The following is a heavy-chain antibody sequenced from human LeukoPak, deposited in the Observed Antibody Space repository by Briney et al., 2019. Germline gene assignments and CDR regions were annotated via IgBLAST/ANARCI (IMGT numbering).Heavy chain of an antibody. D-gene: IGHD1-26*01. CDR2: ISSSGSTI. CDR3: ARGSRGTYPHRPAYYWYMDV. V-gene: IGHV3-48*03. CDR1: GFTFSSYE. Sequence: GGSLRLSCAASGFTFSSYEMNWVRQAPGKGLEWVSYISSSGSTIYYADSVKGRFTISRDNAKNSLYLQMNSLRVEDTAVYYCARGSRGTYPHRPAYYWYMDVWGKGTTVTVSS. J-gene: IGHJ6*03.